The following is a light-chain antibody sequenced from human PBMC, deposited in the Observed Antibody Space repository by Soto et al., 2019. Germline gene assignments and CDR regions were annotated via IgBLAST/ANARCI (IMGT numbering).Light chain of an antibody. CDR1: SSNVGAYDY. V-gene: IGLV2-8*01. CDR2: EIN. CDR3: CSCAGSNSIPDV. Sequence: QSALTQPPSASGSPGQSVTISCTGTSSNVGAYDYVSWYQQHPGKPPKLMIYEINKPPSGVLDRFSGSKSGDTASLTVSGLQAEDEADYYCCSCAGSNSIPDVCGTGTKLTVL. J-gene: IGLJ1*01.